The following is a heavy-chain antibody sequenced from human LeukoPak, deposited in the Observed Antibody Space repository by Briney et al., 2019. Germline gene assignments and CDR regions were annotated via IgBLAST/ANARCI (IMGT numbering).Heavy chain of an antibody. Sequence: GGSLRLSCAASGFTFSRYGMHWVRQAPGKGLEWVAVISYDGSNKYYADSVKGRFTISRDNAKNSLYLQMNSLRAEDTAVYYCAMDYYDSSGYYYPGYWGQGTLVTVSS. CDR1: GFTFSRYG. CDR3: AMDYYDSSGYYYPGY. V-gene: IGHV3-30*03. D-gene: IGHD3-22*01. CDR2: ISYDGSNK. J-gene: IGHJ4*02.